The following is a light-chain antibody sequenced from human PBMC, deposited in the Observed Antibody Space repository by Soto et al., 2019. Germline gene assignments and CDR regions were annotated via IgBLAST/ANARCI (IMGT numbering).Light chain of an antibody. V-gene: IGKV3-20*01. CDR3: QQYGSALQT. CDR1: QSVRSNF. CDR2: GAS. J-gene: IGKJ1*01. Sequence: EIVLTQSPGTLSLSPGERVTLSCRASQSVRSNFLAWYQQRPGQAPRLLIYGASSRATGLPDRFSGSGSGKDFPLIISRLGPEDCALYYCQQYGSALQTFGKGPKV.